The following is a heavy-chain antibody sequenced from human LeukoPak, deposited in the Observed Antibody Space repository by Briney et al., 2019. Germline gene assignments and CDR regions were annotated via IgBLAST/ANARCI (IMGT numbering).Heavy chain of an antibody. CDR3: ARGRYYYGSGRGTVFDP. Sequence: SETLSLTCAVYGGSFSGYYWSWIRQPPGKGLECIGEINHSGSTNYNPSLKSRVTISVDTSKNQFSLKLSSVTAADTAVYYCARGRYYYGSGRGTVFDPWGQGTLVTVSS. CDR2: INHSGST. J-gene: IGHJ5*02. D-gene: IGHD3-10*01. CDR1: GGSFSGYY. V-gene: IGHV4-34*01.